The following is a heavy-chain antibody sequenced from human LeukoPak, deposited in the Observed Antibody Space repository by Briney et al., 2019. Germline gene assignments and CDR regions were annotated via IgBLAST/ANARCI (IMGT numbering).Heavy chain of an antibody. J-gene: IGHJ4*02. D-gene: IGHD3-3*01. CDR1: GFTVSSNY. V-gene: IGHV3-53*01. CDR2: IYSGGST. CDR3: AAAPITIFGVVTWALDY. Sequence: PGGSLRLSCAASGFTVSSNYLSWVRQAPGKGLEWVSVIYSGGSTYYADSVKGRFTISRDNSKNTLYLQMNSLRAEDTAVYYCAAAPITIFGVVTWALDYWGQGTLVTVSS.